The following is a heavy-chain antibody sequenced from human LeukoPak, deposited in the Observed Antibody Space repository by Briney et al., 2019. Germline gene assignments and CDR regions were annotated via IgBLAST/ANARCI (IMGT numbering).Heavy chain of an antibody. CDR3: AKDRSSSSWFDGFDI. J-gene: IGHJ3*02. V-gene: IGHV3-23*01. CDR2: IIISGGTT. D-gene: IGHD6-13*01. Sequence: GGSLRLSCAASGFTFSSCAMNWVRQPPGKGLEWVSDIIISGGTTYNADSVKGRVTISRDNTTNTLYLQMYSLRAEDTAVCYCAKDRSSSSWFDGFDIWGQGTMVTVSS. CDR1: GFTFSSCA.